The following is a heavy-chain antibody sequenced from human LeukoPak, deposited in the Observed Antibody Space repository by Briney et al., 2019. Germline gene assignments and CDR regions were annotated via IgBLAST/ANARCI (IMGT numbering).Heavy chain of an antibody. J-gene: IGHJ4*02. CDR2: IYYSGST. Sequence: SETLSLTCTVSGGSISSYYWSWIRQPPGKGLEWIGYIYYSGSTNYNPSLKSRVTISVDTSKNQFSLKLSSVTAADTAVYYCAKLAPGSGTYRWGQGTLVTVSS. D-gene: IGHD3-10*01. V-gene: IGHV4-59*12. CDR3: AKLAPGSGTYR. CDR1: GGSISSYY.